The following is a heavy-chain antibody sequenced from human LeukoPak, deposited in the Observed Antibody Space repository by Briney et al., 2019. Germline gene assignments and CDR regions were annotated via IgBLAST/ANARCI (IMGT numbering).Heavy chain of an antibody. V-gene: IGHV1-18*01. CDR2: ISAYNGNT. D-gene: IGHD3-10*01. J-gene: IGHJ4*02. Sequence: ASVKVSCKASGYTFTSYGISWVRQAPGQGLEWMGWISAYNGNTNYALKLQGRVTMTTDTSTSTAYMELRSLRPDDTAVYYCARDLGLLWFGELLDYFDYWGQGTLVTVSS. CDR1: GYTFTSYG. CDR3: ARDLGLLWFGELLDYFDY.